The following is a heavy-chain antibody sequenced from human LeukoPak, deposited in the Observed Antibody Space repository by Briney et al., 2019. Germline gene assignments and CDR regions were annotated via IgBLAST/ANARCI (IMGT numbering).Heavy chain of an antibody. V-gene: IGHV3-15*01. CDR2: IKSKTDGGTP. CDR3: TTRGGSFSIFDY. J-gene: IGHJ4*02. CDR1: GFTFSDAW. D-gene: IGHD1-26*01. Sequence: GGSLRLSCAASGFTFSDAWMSWVRQAPGKGLEWVGRIKSKTDGGTPDYAAPVKGRFTISRDDSKNTLYLQMNSLKTEDTAVYYCTTRGGSFSIFDYWGQGTLVTVSS.